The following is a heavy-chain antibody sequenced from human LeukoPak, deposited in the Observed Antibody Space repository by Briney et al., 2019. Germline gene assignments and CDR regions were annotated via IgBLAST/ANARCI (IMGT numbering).Heavy chain of an antibody. CDR2: ISSSGGGT. Sequence: GGSLRLSCAASGFTFSSYAMTWVRQAPGKGLEWVSAISSSGGGTYYADSVKGRFTISRDNSKNTLYLQMNSLRAEDTAVYYCARYGLSYFYHYMDVWGKGTTVTVS. CDR1: GFTFSSYA. D-gene: IGHD3-10*01. J-gene: IGHJ6*03. CDR3: ARYGLSYFYHYMDV. V-gene: IGHV3-23*01.